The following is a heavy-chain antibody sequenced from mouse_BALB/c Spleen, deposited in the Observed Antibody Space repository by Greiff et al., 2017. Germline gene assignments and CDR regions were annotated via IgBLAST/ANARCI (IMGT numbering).Heavy chain of an antibody. CDR1: GYSITSDYA. Sequence: EVKLMESGPGLVKPSQSLSLTCTVTGYSITSDYAWNWIRQFPGNKLEWMGYISYSGSTSYNPSLKSRISITRDTSKNQFFLQLNSVTTEDTATYYCARLVYDYDYFDYWGQGTTLTVSS. V-gene: IGHV3-2*02. D-gene: IGHD2-4*01. CDR2: ISYSGST. CDR3: ARLVYDYDYFDY. J-gene: IGHJ2*01.